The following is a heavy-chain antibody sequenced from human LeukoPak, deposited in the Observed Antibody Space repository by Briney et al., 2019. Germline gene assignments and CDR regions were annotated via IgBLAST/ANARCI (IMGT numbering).Heavy chain of an antibody. CDR3: AREMQQPFDY. D-gene: IGHD6-13*01. J-gene: IGHJ4*02. CDR2: ISGDSGST. CDR1: GFTFEDYA. V-gene: IGHV3-43*02. Sequence: GGSLRLSCAASGFTFEDYAMYWVRQAPGKGLEWVSLISGDSGSTYYADSVKGRFTISRDNAKNSLYLQMNSLRAEDTAVYYCAREMQQPFDYWGQGTLVTVSS.